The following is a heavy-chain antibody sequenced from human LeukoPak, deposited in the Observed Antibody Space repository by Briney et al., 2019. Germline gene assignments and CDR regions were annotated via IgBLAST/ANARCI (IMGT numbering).Heavy chain of an antibody. CDR1: GFTVSSSY. V-gene: IGHV3-66*01. CDR3: ARDLYCSGGSCYVLSSY. CDR2: IYSGGST. Sequence: GGSLRLSCAASGFTVSSSYMSWVRQAPGKGLEWVSVIYSGGSTYYADAVKGRFTIPRDNSKNTLYLQMNSLRAEDTAVYYCARDLYCSGGSCYVLSSYWGPRTLVTVSS. D-gene: IGHD2-15*01. J-gene: IGHJ4*02.